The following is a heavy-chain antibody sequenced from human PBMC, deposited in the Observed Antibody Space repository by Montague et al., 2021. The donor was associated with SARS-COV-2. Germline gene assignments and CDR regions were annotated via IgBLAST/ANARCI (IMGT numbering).Heavy chain of an antibody. Sequence: QSGAEVKKPGESLKISCNGSGYSFTKYWIGWVRQMPGKGLGWMGIIYPGDSDSRYSPSFQGQVTISADKSISTAYLQWSSLKASDTAMYYCARRGFDTSGYYSYFDYLGQGTLVTVSS. V-gene: IGHV5-51*01. CDR1: GYSFTKYW. CDR2: IYPGDSDS. CDR3: ARRGFDTSGYYSYFDY. D-gene: IGHD3-22*01. J-gene: IGHJ4*02.